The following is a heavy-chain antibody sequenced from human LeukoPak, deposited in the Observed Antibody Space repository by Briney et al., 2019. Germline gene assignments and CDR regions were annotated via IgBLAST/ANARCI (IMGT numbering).Heavy chain of an antibody. CDR1: GFSFASYE. D-gene: IGHD3-9*01. J-gene: IGHJ4*02. V-gene: IGHV3-48*03. CDR2: ISSDGRVE. CDR3: ARDSLNGPFVISLDY. Sequence: TGGSLRLSCAASGFSFASYEMNRVRQAPGKGLEWVSHISSDGRVETYLDSVRGRFTMSRDNAKDLLFLQMNGLRAEDTAVYYCARDSLNGPFVISLDYWGQGALVTVSS.